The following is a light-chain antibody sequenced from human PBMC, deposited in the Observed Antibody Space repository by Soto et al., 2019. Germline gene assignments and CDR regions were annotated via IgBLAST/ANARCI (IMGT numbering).Light chain of an antibody. CDR2: DAS. CDR1: QSISKK. CDR3: HQYYDYSYS. J-gene: IGKJ2*01. Sequence: DIQMTQSPSTLSASVGDRVTITCRASQSISKKLAWYQQNPGKAPKLLIFDASTLEGGVPSWFSGSGSGTEFTLSINGLQPDDSASYYCHQYYDYSYSFGQGTKLEIK. V-gene: IGKV1-5*01.